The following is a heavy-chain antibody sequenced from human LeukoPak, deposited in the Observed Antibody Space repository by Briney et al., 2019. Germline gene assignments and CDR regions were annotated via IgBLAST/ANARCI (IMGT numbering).Heavy chain of an antibody. CDR3: ARVPGSGSYSHFDY. D-gene: IGHD3-10*01. CDR2: IYYSGST. CDR1: GGSISSYY. Sequence: SETLSLTCTVSGGSISSYYWSWIRQPPGKGLEWIRYIYYSGSTNYNPSLKSRVTISVDTSKNQFSLKLSSVTAADTAVYYCARVPGSGSYSHFDYWGQGTLVTVSS. V-gene: IGHV4-59*01. J-gene: IGHJ4*02.